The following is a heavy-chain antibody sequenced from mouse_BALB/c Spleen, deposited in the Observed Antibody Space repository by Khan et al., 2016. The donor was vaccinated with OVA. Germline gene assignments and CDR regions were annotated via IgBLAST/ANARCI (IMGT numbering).Heavy chain of an antibody. CDR2: INTYTGEP. CDR1: GYTFTNYG. V-gene: IGHV9-3-1*01. CDR3: ARGRDGAY. D-gene: IGHD3-3*01. Sequence: QIQLVQSGPELKKPGETVKISCKASGYTFTNYGMIWVKQAPGKGLRWMGWINTYTGEPTYADDFKGRFAFFLESSAITAYLQNNNLKNEDTATYFCARGRDGAYWGQGTLVTVSA. J-gene: IGHJ3*01.